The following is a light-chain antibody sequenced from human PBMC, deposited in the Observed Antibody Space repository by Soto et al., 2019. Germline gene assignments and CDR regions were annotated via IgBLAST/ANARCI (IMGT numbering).Light chain of an antibody. J-gene: IGLJ3*02. Sequence: QSVLTQPPSASGSPGQSVTISCTGTSSAVGGYNYVSWYQQHPGKAPKLMIYEVSKRPSGVPDRFSGSKSGNTASLTASGLQAEDEADYYCSSYAGSNTWVFGGGTKLTVL. CDR1: SSAVGGYNY. CDR2: EVS. CDR3: SSYAGSNTWV. V-gene: IGLV2-8*01.